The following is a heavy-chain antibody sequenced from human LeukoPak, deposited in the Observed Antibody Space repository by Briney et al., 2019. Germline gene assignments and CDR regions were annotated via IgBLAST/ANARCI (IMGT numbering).Heavy chain of an antibody. D-gene: IGHD1-1*01. CDR1: GFTFSSYE. V-gene: IGHV3-48*03. Sequence: PGVSMRLSCAASGFTFSSYEMNWLRQAPGHGLMWVSYISSSSGTNYYADSVRGRFTIYRANAKDSLYLQMHSLRVKDTATYFLAREGAHNHFDIWGQGTLVTVSS. CDR3: AREGAHNHFDI. J-gene: IGHJ4*02. CDR2: ISSSSGTN.